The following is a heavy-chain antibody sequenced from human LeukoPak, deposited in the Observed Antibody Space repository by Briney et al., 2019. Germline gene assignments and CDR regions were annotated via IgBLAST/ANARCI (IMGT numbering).Heavy chain of an antibody. CDR1: GGSISSYY. D-gene: IGHD4-11*01. Sequence: PSETLSLTCTVSGGSISSYYWSWIRQPPGKGLEWIGYISYSGYTNYNPSLKSRVTISVDTSKNKFSLRLSSVTAADTAVYYCARHDYSNPRLDCWGQGTLVTVSS. CDR3: ARHDYSNPRLDC. V-gene: IGHV4-59*08. CDR2: ISYSGYT. J-gene: IGHJ4*02.